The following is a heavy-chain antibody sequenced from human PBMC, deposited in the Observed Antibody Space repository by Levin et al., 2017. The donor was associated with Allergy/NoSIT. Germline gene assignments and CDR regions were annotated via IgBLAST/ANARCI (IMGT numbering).Heavy chain of an antibody. CDR2: IYYSGST. Sequence: PSETLSLTCTVSGGSISSYYWSWIRQPPGKGLEWIGYIYYSGSTNYNPSLKSRVTISVDTSKNQFSLKLSSVTAADTAVYYCARLLPTIDQPRFDYWGQGTLVTVSS. V-gene: IGHV4-59*01. CDR1: GGSISSYY. D-gene: IGHD2-2*01. CDR3: ARLLPTIDQPRFDY. J-gene: IGHJ4*02.